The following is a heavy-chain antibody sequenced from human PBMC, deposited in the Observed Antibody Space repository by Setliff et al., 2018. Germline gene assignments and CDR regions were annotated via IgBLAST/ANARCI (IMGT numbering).Heavy chain of an antibody. CDR3: AREVGTSTSSDAFDV. Sequence: SETLSLTCTVSGDPISSGDYFWSWIRQPPGKGLEWIAYIYHSGSAYYNPSLKSRVTMSVDTSKNQLSLHLTSVTAADTAVYYCAREVGTSTSSDAFDVWGQGMMVTVSS. CDR2: IYHSGSA. D-gene: IGHD1-26*01. V-gene: IGHV4-30-4*08. CDR1: GDPISSGDYF. J-gene: IGHJ3*01.